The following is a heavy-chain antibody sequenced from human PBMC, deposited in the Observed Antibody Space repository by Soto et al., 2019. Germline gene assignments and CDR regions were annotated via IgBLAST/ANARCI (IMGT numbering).Heavy chain of an antibody. CDR2: ISNYNGKT. CDR3: TKQKGDSRTYNGMDV. J-gene: IGHJ6*02. V-gene: IGHV1-18*01. D-gene: IGHD2-21*02. Sequence: GASVKVSCKASGYTFTNYGITWVRQAPGQGLEWMGWISNYNGKTNYAQILQGRVTMTADTSTRTAYMELTSLRSDDTAVYYCTKQKGDSRTYNGMDVWSQGTTVTVSS. CDR1: GYTFTNYG.